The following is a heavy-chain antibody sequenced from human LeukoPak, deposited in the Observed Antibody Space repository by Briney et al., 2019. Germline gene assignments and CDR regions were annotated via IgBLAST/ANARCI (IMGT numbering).Heavy chain of an antibody. CDR3: AREWTALDAFDI. V-gene: IGHV3-21*01. D-gene: IGHD5-18*01. CDR2: ISSSSSYI. Sequence: GGSLRLSCAASGFTFGSYSMNWVRQAPGKGLEWVSSISSSSSYIYYADSVKGRFTISRDNAKNSLYLQMNSLRAEDTAVYYCAREWTALDAFDIWGQGTMVTVSS. J-gene: IGHJ3*02. CDR1: GFTFGSYS.